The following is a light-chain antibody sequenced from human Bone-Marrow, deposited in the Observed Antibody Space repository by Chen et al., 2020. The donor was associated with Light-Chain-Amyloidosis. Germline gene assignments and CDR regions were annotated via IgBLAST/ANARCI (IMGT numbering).Light chain of an antibody. CDR2: EVT. Sequence: QSALTQPASLSGSPGPSITIPCTGTSSDVGGDNQVSWYQQHPDKAPKLMIYEVTNRPSWVPDRFSGSKSDNTASMTISGLQTEDEADYFCSSYTITNTLVFGSGTRVTVL. CDR1: SSDVGGDNQ. CDR3: SSYTITNTLV. J-gene: IGLJ1*01. V-gene: IGLV2-14*01.